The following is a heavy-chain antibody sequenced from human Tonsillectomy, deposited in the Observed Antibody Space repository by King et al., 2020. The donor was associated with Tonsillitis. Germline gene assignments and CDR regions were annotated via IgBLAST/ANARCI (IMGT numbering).Heavy chain of an antibody. J-gene: IGHJ6*02. D-gene: IGHD4-23*01. CDR2: ISYDGSNK. V-gene: IGHV3-30*18. Sequence: VQLVESGGGVVQPGRSLRLSCAASGFTFSSYGMHWVRQAPGKGLEWVAVISYDGSNKYYADSVKGRFTISRDNSKNTLYLQMNSLRAEDTAMYYCAKDQVGRDYGGNFGLYYYYGMDVWGQGTTVTVSS. CDR1: GFTFSSYG. CDR3: AKDQVGRDYGGNFGLYYYYGMDV.